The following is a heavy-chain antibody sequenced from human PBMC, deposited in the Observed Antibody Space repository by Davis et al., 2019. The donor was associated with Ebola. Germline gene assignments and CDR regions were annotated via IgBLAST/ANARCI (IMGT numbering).Heavy chain of an antibody. CDR3: ARDLFPVTPPVPFFQH. CDR2: ISYDGSNK. J-gene: IGHJ1*01. Sequence: GGSLRLSCLASGFTFSRSWMHWVRQAPGKGLEWVAVISYDGSNKYYADSVKGRFTISRDNSKNTLYLQMNSLRAEDTAVYYCARDLFPVTPPVPFFQHWGQGTLVTVSS. V-gene: IGHV3-30-3*01. D-gene: IGHD2-21*01. CDR1: GFTFSRSW.